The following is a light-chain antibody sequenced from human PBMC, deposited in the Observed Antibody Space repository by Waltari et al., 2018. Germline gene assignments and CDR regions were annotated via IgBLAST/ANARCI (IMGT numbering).Light chain of an antibody. CDR3: EQVHSFPIT. V-gene: IGKV1D-12*01. Sequence: QVTQSPSSVSASVGDTVTITCRANQDIRTLLVWNQQKAGKAPKLLIYSASTLQDGVPSRFSGSGSGTEFTRTIDSLQPEDFATYYCEQVHSFPITFGGGTKVEIK. CDR1: QDIRTL. J-gene: IGKJ4*01. CDR2: SAS.